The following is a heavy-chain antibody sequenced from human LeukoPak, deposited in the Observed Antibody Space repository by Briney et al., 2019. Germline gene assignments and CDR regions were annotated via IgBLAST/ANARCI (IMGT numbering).Heavy chain of an antibody. CDR3: AKDLSDILTSAFDI. Sequence: PGGSLRLSCAASGFTFSSYGMHWVRQAPGKGLEWVAVISNDGSNKYYADSVKGRFTISRDNSKNTLYLQMNSLRAEDTAVYYCAKDLSDILTSAFDIWGQGTMVTVSS. V-gene: IGHV3-30*18. D-gene: IGHD3-9*01. CDR1: GFTFSSYG. J-gene: IGHJ3*02. CDR2: ISNDGSNK.